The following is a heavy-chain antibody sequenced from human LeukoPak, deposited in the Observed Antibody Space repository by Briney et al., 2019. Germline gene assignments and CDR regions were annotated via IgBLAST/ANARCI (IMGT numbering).Heavy chain of an antibody. CDR2: IRYDGSYE. V-gene: IGHV3-30*02. Sequence: PGGSLRLSCAASGFTFNSYGMHWVRQAPGKGLEWVAFIRYDGSYEYYADSVKGRFTISRDNSKTTLYPQMNSLRSEDTAVYYCAKDGGPHLYYYYNYMDIWGKGTTVTLSS. CDR3: AKDGGPHLYYYYNYMDI. CDR1: GFTFNSYG. J-gene: IGHJ6*03. D-gene: IGHD3-16*01.